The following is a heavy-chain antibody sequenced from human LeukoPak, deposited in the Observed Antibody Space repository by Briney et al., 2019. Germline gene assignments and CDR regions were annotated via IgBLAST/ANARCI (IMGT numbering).Heavy chain of an antibody. V-gene: IGHV4-34*01. J-gene: IGHJ4*02. D-gene: IGHD3-16*01. CDR3: ARDSDSGFQ. CDR1: GGSFSFYF. Sequence: SETLSLTCTVSGGSFSFYFWHWIRQPPGEGLDWIGEIDNRGSTQYKPSLRSRGIISIDTSGNHFSLKLASVTAADTAVYFCARDSDSGFQWGQGMLVTVSS. CDR2: IDNRGST.